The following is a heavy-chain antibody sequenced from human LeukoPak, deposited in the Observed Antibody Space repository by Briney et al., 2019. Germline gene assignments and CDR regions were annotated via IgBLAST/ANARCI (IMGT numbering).Heavy chain of an antibody. CDR1: GDTLTELS. D-gene: IGHD5-18*01. Sequence: ASVKVSCKVSGDTLTELSMHWVRQAPGKGLEGMRGFDPEDGATIYAQKFQGRVTMTEDTSTATAHVEPSSLRSADTAVYYCATARLKRGYSYDLDYWGQGTLVPVSS. CDR3: ATARLKRGYSYDLDY. CDR2: FDPEDGAT. V-gene: IGHV1-24*01. J-gene: IGHJ4*02.